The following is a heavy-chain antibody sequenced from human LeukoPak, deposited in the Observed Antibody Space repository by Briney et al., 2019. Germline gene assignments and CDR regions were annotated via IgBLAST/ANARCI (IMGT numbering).Heavy chain of an antibody. Sequence: PSETLSLTCTVSGYPISRYYWSWIRQPPGKRLEWIGYISNSGTTSYNPSLESRVTMSIDMSKNQFSLKLSSVTAADTAVYYCARHTIVGAKLWFDPWGQGTLVTVSS. CDR1: GYPISRYY. CDR2: ISNSGTT. D-gene: IGHD1-26*01. J-gene: IGHJ5*02. CDR3: ARHTIVGAKLWFDP. V-gene: IGHV4-59*08.